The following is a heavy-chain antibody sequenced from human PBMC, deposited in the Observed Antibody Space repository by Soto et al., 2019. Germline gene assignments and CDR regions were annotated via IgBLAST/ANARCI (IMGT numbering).Heavy chain of an antibody. Sequence: SEALSLTCTVSGVYIGNYYWSWFRQPPGKGLECIGFIFSSGNTTYDPSLKSRVAISIDTSRNQLSLQLTSVTAADTGLYYCARGRRRATFGMHSDPPLALFWNYWAQGPLITLYS. CDR3: ARGRRRATFGMHSDPPLALFWNY. CDR2: IFSSGNT. V-gene: IGHV4-59*13. D-gene: IGHD3-3*01. CDR1: GVYIGNYY. J-gene: IGHJ4*02.